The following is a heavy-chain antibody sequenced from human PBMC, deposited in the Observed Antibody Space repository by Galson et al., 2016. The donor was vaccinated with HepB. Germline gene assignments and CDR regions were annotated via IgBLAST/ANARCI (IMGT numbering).Heavy chain of an antibody. CDR2: IYSSGNT. Sequence: SETLSLTCTVSGGSISNYYWSWIRQPPGKGLEWIGYIYSSGNTHYNPSLKSRVTISVLKSKTHFSLNLSSVTAADTAVYYCARAILYGDYRYYFDYWGQGALVTVSS. CDR1: GGSISNYY. V-gene: IGHV4-59*01. D-gene: IGHD4-17*01. CDR3: ARAILYGDYRYYFDY. J-gene: IGHJ4*02.